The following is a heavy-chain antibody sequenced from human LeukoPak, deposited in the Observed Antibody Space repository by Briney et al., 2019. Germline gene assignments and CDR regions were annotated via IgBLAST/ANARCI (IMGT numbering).Heavy chain of an antibody. V-gene: IGHV4-34*01. CDR3: ARGVDYYGV. CDR2: INHSGRT. CDR1: GGSFSGYY. J-gene: IGHJ4*02. D-gene: IGHD3-10*01. Sequence: PSETLSLTCAVYGGSFSGYYWNWIRQPPGKGLEWIGEINHSGRTNYNPSLKSRVTISVDTSKKQFSLKLSSVTAADTAVYYCARGVDYYGVXXQGTLVTVSS.